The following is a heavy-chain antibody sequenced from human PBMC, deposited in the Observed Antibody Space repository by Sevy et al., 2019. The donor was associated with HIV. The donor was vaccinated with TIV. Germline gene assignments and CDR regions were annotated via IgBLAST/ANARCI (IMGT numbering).Heavy chain of an antibody. CDR1: VGSITSLY. Sequence: SETLSLTCTVSVGSITSLYWNWIRQPPGKGLEWIANIYYNGHINYNPSLKSRVTLSLDMSKNQFSLRLSSVTAADTAMYYCAGENAWGRGYSWGQGTLVTVSS. CDR2: IYYNGHI. J-gene: IGHJ4*02. V-gene: IGHV4-59*08. CDR3: AGENAWGRGYS. D-gene: IGHD1-26*01.